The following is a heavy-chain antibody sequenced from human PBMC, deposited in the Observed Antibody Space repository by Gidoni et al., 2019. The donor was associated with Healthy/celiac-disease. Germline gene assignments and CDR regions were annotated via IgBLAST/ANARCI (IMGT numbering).Heavy chain of an antibody. J-gene: IGHJ5*02. CDR3: ASSPYTINWFDP. D-gene: IGHD1-1*01. Sequence: QVHLQESGPGLVTPSETLSLTCAVSGYSISSGYYWGWIRQPPGKGLEWIGSIYHSGSTYYNPSLKSRVTISVDTSKNQFSLKLSSVTAADTAVYYCASSPYTINWFDPWGQGTLVTVSS. CDR1: GYSISSGYY. CDR2: IYHSGST. V-gene: IGHV4-38-2*01.